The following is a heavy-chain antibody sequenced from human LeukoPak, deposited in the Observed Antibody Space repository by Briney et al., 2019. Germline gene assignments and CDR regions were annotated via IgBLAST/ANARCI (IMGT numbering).Heavy chain of an antibody. J-gene: IGHJ4*02. Sequence: GGSLRLSCAASGFTFSSYAMSWVRQAPGKGLEWVSAISGSGGSTYYADSVKGRFTISRDNSKNTLYLEMNSLRAEDTAVYYCAKFFTGSGSCPYYFDYWGQGTLVTVSS. D-gene: IGHD3-10*01. V-gene: IGHV3-23*01. CDR1: GFTFSSYA. CDR3: AKFFTGSGSCPYYFDY. CDR2: ISGSGGST.